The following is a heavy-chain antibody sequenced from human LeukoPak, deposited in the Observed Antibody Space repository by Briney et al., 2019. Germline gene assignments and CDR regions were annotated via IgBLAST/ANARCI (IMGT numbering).Heavy chain of an antibody. V-gene: IGHV3-30*02. CDR3: ARAGTIFGVVSPHYFDY. CDR2: IRYDGSNK. CDR1: GFTFSSYG. Sequence: PGGSLRLSCAASGFTFSSYGMHWVRQAPGKGLEWVAFIRYDGSNKYYADSVKGRFTISRDNAKNSLYLQMNSLRAEDTAVYYCARAGTIFGVVSPHYFDYWGQGTLVTVSS. J-gene: IGHJ4*02. D-gene: IGHD3-3*01.